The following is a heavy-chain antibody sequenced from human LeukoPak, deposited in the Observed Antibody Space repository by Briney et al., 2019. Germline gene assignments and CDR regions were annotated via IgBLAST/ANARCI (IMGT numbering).Heavy chain of an antibody. Sequence: MSSETLSLTCTVSGGSISSYYWSWIRQPPGKGLEWIGYIYYSGSTNYNPSLESRVTISVDTSKNQFSLKLSSVTAADTAVYYCAANYGSGSLVDYWGQGTLATVSS. J-gene: IGHJ4*02. V-gene: IGHV4-59*08. CDR1: GGSISSYY. CDR3: AANYGSGSLVDY. CDR2: IYYSGST. D-gene: IGHD3-10*01.